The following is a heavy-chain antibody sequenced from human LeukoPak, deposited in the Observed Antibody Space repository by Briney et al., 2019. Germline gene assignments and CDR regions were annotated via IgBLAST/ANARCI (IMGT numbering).Heavy chain of an antibody. CDR3: AGEHLGYSGYDLAY. V-gene: IGHV3-33*01. Sequence: PGGSLRLSCAASGFTFSSYGMHWVRQAPGKGLEWVAVIWYDGSNKYYADSVKGRFTISRDNSKNTLYLQMNSLRAEDTAVYYCAGEHLGYSGYDLAYWGQGTLVTVSS. J-gene: IGHJ4*02. CDR1: GFTFSSYG. CDR2: IWYDGSNK. D-gene: IGHD5-12*01.